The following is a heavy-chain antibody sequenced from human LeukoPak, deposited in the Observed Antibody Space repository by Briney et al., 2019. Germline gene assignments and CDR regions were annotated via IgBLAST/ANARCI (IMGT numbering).Heavy chain of an antibody. CDR1: GFTFTNYD. J-gene: IGHJ6*04. V-gene: IGHV3-13*01. D-gene: IGHD3-10*02. Sequence: PGGSLRLSCAASGFTFTNYDMHWVRQATGKGLEWVSGIDTAGDTYYPGSVKGRFTISRENAKNSMYLQMNSLRAEDTAVYYCAELGITMIGGVWGKGTTVTISS. CDR3: AELGITMIGGV. CDR2: IDTAGDT.